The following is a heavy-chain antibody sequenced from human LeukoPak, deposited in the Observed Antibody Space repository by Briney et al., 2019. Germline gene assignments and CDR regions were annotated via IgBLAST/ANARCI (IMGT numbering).Heavy chain of an antibody. D-gene: IGHD2-2*01. CDR3: AGSPCSSTNCPNLIYNWFDP. J-gene: IGHJ5*02. CDR1: GGSISSYY. Sequence: SETLSLTCTVSGGSISSYYWSWIRQPAGKGLEWIGRIYTSGSANYNPSLKSRVTMSVDTSKNQFSLKLSSVTAADTAVYYCAGSPCSSTNCPNLIYNWFDPWGQGTLVTVSS. CDR2: IYTSGSA. V-gene: IGHV4-4*07.